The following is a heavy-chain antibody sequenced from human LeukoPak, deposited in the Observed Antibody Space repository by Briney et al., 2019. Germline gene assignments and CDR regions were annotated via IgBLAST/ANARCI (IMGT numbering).Heavy chain of an antibody. CDR2: IWYDGSNK. CDR3: AREMGLNIVATFGY. J-gene: IGHJ4*02. Sequence: HAGRSLRLSCAASGFAFSNCGMHWVRQAPGKGLEWVALIWYDGSNKYYADSVQGRFIISRDNSKNTLYLQMNSLRAEDTAVYYCAREMGLNIVATFGYWGQGTLVTVSS. D-gene: IGHD5-12*01. CDR1: GFAFSNCG. V-gene: IGHV3-33*01.